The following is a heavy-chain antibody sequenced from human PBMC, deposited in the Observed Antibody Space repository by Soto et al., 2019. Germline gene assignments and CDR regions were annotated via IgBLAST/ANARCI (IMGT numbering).Heavy chain of an antibody. CDR2: ISYDGSNK. J-gene: IGHJ4*02. V-gene: IGHV3-30*18. D-gene: IGHD5-12*01. CDR3: AKEPNTEIYEGLFDY. CDR1: GFTFSSYG. Sequence: GESLKISCAASGFTFSSYGMHWVRQAPGKGLEWVAVISYDGSNKYYADSVKGRFTISRDNSKNTLYLQMNSLRAEDTAVYYCAKEPNTEIYEGLFDYWGQGTLVTVSS.